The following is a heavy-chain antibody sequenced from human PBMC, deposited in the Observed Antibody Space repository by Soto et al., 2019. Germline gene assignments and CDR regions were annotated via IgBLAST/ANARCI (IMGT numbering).Heavy chain of an antibody. CDR1: DSVVSGYY. V-gene: IGHV4-59*02. D-gene: IGHD1-7*01. CDR3: ARTGITGTWDYFDY. Sequence: GTVSLTCTFADSVVSGYYWSWIRQPPGKGLEWIGYIYYSGSTNYNPSLKSRVTISVDTSKNQFSLKLSSVTAADTAVYYCARTGITGTWDYFDYWGQGTLVTVSS. CDR2: IYYSGST. J-gene: IGHJ4*02.